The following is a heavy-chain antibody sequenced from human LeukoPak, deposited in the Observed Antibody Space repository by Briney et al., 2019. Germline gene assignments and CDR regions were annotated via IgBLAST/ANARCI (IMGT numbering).Heavy chain of an antibody. J-gene: IGHJ4*02. CDR1: GFTFSRYS. D-gene: IGHD4-11*01. V-gene: IGHV3-48*01. CDR2: ITSRSSTI. CDR3: ARASTTVSKQSDY. Sequence: GSLRLSCAASGFTFSRYSMNWVRQAPGKGLEWVSYITSRSSTIYYADAVKGGFTISRDNAKNSLYLQMNSLSAEDTAVYYCARASTTVSKQSDYWGQGTLVTVSP.